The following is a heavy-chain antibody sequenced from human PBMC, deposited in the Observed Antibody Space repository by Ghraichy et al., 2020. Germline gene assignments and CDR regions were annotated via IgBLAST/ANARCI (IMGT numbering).Heavy chain of an antibody. D-gene: IGHD6-19*01. Sequence: LSLTCVASGFSFRSHRTNWLSQDPGKGMERVSSISSSSSYIYYADSVKGRFTISRDNAKNSLYLQMNSLRAEDTAVYYCASWLPVAGSRGFDYSGQGTL. CDR1: GFSFRSHR. CDR2: ISSSSSYI. CDR3: ASWLPVAGSRGFDY. V-gene: IGHV3-21*01. J-gene: IGHJ4*02.